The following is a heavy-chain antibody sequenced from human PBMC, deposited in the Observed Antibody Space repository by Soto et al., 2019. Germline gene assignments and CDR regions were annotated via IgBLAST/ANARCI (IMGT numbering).Heavy chain of an antibody. Sequence: SETLSLTCTVSGGSISSGGYYWSWIRQHPGKGLEWIGYIYYSGSTYYNPSLKSRVTISVDTSKNQFPLKLSSVTAADTAVYYCARGSYNYYYFDYWGQGTLVTVS. CDR3: ARGSYNYYYFDY. CDR2: IYYSGST. V-gene: IGHV4-31*03. CDR1: GGSISSGGYY. J-gene: IGHJ4*02. D-gene: IGHD5-12*01.